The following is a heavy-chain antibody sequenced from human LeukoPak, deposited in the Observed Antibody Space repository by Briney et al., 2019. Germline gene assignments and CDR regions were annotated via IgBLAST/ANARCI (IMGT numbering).Heavy chain of an antibody. D-gene: IGHD3-22*01. J-gene: IGHJ3*02. V-gene: IGHV4-4*07. CDR1: GGSFSGYY. Sequence: PSETLSLTCAVYGGSFSGYYWSWIRQPPGKGLEWIGRIYTSGIISGNTNYNPSLESRVTMSVDASKNQFSLKLTSVTAADTAIYYCARDRYYYDTSGYYSAFETWGQGTMVTVSS. CDR3: ARDRYYYDTSGYYSAFET. CDR2: IYTSGIISGNT.